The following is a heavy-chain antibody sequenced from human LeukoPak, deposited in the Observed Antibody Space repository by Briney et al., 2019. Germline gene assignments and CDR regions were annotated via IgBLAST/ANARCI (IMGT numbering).Heavy chain of an antibody. D-gene: IGHD2-2*02. CDR1: GYSFTSYW. Sequence: GESLRISCKGSGYSFTSYWIGWVRQMPGKGLEWMGIIYPGDSDTRYSPSFQGQVTISADKSISTAYLQWSSLDVSDSAMYYCARPYLGYFDYWGQGTLVTVSS. V-gene: IGHV5-51*01. CDR2: IYPGDSDT. CDR3: ARPYLGYFDY. J-gene: IGHJ4*02.